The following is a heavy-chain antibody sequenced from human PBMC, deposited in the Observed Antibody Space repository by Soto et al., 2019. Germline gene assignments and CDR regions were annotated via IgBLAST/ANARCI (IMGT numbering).Heavy chain of an antibody. V-gene: IGHV3-74*03. Sequence: GVSLRLSCAASGLTFRSYWMHWVRQAPGKGLVWVSRINTDGSVAMYVDSVKGRFTISRDNSRNTLFLQMNSLRAEDTAVYYCPSVYCKSYDRSGYYRSPDCCGRGTLVTVSS. J-gene: IGHJ4*02. D-gene: IGHD3-22*01. CDR1: GLTFRSYW. CDR2: INTDGSVA. CDR3: PSVYCKSYDRSGYYRSPDC.